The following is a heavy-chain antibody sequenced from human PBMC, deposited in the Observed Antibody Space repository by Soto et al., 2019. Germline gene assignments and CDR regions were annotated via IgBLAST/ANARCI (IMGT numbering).Heavy chain of an antibody. CDR1: GGSFSGYY. Sequence: SETLSLTCAVYGGSFSGYYWSWIRQPPGKGLEWIGEINHSGSTNYNPSLKSRVTISVDTSKNQFSRKLSSVTAADTAVYYCARAEDRSLYSSSSNWSAPWGQGTLVTVSS. D-gene: IGHD6-6*01. CDR2: INHSGST. J-gene: IGHJ5*02. V-gene: IGHV4-34*01. CDR3: ARAEDRSLYSSSSNWSAP.